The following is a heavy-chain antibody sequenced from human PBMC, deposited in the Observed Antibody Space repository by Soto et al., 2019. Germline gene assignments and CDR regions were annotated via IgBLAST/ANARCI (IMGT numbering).Heavy chain of an antibody. Sequence: SETLSLTCTDSGASVGSGGYYWSWIRQVPGKGLEWIGYIKYSGTTHYSPSLKSRVNISFDKSKNQVSLNLRFVTGADTAVYFCARDVRDTGYSYWFDPWGQGILVTVSS. CDR3: ARDVRDTGYSYWFDP. J-gene: IGHJ5*02. D-gene: IGHD3-9*01. CDR1: GASVGSGGYY. V-gene: IGHV4-31*03. CDR2: IKYSGTT.